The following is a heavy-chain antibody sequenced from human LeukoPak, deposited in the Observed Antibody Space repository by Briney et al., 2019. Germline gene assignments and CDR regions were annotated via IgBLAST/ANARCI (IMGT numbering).Heavy chain of an antibody. J-gene: IGHJ4*02. CDR2: IYHSGST. CDR3: AYTSEDGALDY. D-gene: IGHD4/OR15-4a*01. CDR1: GCSINSHS. V-gene: IGHV4-59*04. Sequence: PSETLSLTCTVSGCSINSHSWSWIRQPAGKGLEVVGYIYHSGSTYYNPPLNSRVTISLHRTKNQFSLKLTNVTPADPADDCCAYTSEDGALDYWGQGTLVTVSS.